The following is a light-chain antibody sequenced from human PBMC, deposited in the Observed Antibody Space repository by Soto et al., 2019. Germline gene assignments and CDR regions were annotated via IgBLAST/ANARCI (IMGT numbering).Light chain of an antibody. J-gene: IGLJ2*01. CDR1: SSNIGAGFD. Sequence: QSVLTQPPSVSGAPGQRVTISCTGSSSNIGAGFDVHWYRQVPGRAPKLLIYGNTNRPSGVPDRFSASKSGTSASLAITGLQAEDEADYYCQSYDSSLSGSRFGGGTKLTVL. CDR3: QSYDSSLSGSR. CDR2: GNT. V-gene: IGLV1-40*01.